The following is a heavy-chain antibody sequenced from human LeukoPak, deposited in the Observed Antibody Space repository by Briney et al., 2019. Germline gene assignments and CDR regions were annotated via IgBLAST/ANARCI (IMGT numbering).Heavy chain of an antibody. V-gene: IGHV1-69*04. CDR1: GGRFTSNA. CDR2: IIPLLPTT. Sequence: SVKVSCKASGGRFTSNAITWVRQAPGQGLEWMGRIIPLLPTTIYAQKFRDRVTITADRSTGTAYMELSSLRSDDTAVYYCARVEGGGGSLDLWGQGTMVTVSS. CDR3: ARVEGGGGSLDL. J-gene: IGHJ3*01. D-gene: IGHD3-16*01.